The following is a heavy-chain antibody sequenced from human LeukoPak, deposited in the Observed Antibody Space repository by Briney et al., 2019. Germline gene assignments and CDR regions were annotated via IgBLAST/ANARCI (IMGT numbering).Heavy chain of an antibody. J-gene: IGHJ6*02. CDR2: IDPSDSYT. CDR1: GYRLTSNW. D-gene: IGHD3-10*01. V-gene: IGHV5-10-1*01. Sequence: PGESLKISCESSGYRLTSNWITWVRPMPRKGLEWMGRIDPSDSYTNYSTSFQGHVTMSADKSIGTAYLQWSRLKASDTAMYYCARHGTVSHYCYYAMDVWGQGTTVTVSS. CDR3: ARHGTVSHYCYYAMDV.